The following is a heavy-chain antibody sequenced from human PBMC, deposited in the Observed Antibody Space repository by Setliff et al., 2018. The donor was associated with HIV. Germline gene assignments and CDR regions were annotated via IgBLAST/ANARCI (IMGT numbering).Heavy chain of an antibody. Sequence: ASVKVSCKASGYTFTSYGISWVRQAPGQGLEWMGWISGYNGDTTYAQNLQGRFTMTSDTSTTTAYMELRNLRSDDTAVYYCARDGEIGPDFWGQGTLVTVSS. CDR1: GYTFTSYG. CDR3: ARDGEIGPDF. J-gene: IGHJ4*02. D-gene: IGHD3-3*01. V-gene: IGHV1-18*01. CDR2: ISGYNGDT.